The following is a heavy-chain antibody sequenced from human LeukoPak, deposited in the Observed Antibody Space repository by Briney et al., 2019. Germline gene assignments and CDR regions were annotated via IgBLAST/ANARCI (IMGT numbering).Heavy chain of an antibody. Sequence: ASVKVSCKASGYTFTSYYMHWVRQAPGQGLEWMGIINPSGGSTSYAQKFQGRVTMTRDTSTSTVYMELGSLRSEDTAVYYCARAGGGRYWYFDLWGRGTLVTVSS. J-gene: IGHJ2*01. D-gene: IGHD1-14*01. CDR3: ARAGGGRYWYFDL. CDR1: GYTFTSYY. V-gene: IGHV1-46*01. CDR2: INPSGGST.